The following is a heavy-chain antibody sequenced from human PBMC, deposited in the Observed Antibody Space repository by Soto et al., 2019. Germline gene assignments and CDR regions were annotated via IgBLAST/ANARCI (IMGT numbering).Heavy chain of an antibody. V-gene: IGHV4-31*03. D-gene: IGHD2-21*02. CDR1: GDSISGVTYF. CDR2: SSYSGST. CDR3: ARDLWGYCGTDCYPLDV. Sequence: SETLSLTCTVSGDSISGVTYFWSWIRQHPGKGLEWIGYSSYSGSTYYNPSLKSRVIISVDRSKNQFSLSLSSVTAADTAVYYCARDLWGYCGTDCYPLDVWGQGTTVTVS. J-gene: IGHJ6*02.